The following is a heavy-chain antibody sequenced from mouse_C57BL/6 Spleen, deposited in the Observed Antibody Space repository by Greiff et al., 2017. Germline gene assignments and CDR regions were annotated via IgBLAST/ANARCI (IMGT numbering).Heavy chain of an antibody. CDR2: IYPRDGST. CDR1: GYTFTDHT. V-gene: IGHV1-78*01. Sequence: VQVVESDAELVKPGASVKISCKVSGYTFTDHTIHWMKQRPEQGLEWIGYIYPRDGSTKYNEKFKGKATLTADKSSITAYMQLNSLTSEDSAVYFCARADYYGSSYAYWGQGTLVTVSA. J-gene: IGHJ3*01. D-gene: IGHD1-1*01. CDR3: ARADYYGSSYAY.